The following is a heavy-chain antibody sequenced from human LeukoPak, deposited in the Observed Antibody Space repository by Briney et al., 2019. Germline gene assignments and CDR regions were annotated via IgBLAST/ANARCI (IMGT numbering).Heavy chain of an antibody. J-gene: IGHJ5*02. CDR3: ARFDSSSWYPVGWFDP. D-gene: IGHD6-13*01. V-gene: IGHV3-53*01. CDR1: GFTVSSNY. Sequence: GGSLRLSCAASGFTVSSNYMSWVRQAPGKGLEWVSVIYSGGSTYYADSVKGRFTISRDNSKNTLYLQINSLRAEDTAVYYCARFDSSSWYPVGWFDPWGQGTLVTVSS. CDR2: IYSGGST.